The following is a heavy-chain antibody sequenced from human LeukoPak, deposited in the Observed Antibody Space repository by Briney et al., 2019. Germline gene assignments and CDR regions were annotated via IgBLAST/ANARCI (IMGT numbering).Heavy chain of an antibody. CDR2: IYYSGST. CDR3: ARTRDNSGYYHVFDY. V-gene: IGHV4-39*07. D-gene: IGHD3-22*01. Sequence: SETLSLTCTVSGGSISSSSYYWGWIRQPPGKGLEWIGSIYYSGSTYYNPSLKSRVTISVDTSKNQFSLKLSSVTAADTAVYYCARTRDNSGYYHVFDYWGQGTLATVSS. CDR1: GGSISSSSYY. J-gene: IGHJ4*02.